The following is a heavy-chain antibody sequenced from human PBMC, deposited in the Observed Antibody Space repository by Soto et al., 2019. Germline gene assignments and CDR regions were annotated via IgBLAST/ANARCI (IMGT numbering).Heavy chain of an antibody. V-gene: IGHV3-11*01. Sequence: QVQLVESGGGLVKPGGSLRLSCAASGFSFSVYYMTWIRQAPGSGLEWISSIDRNGDIVYYADSVKGRFTISRDYAKSSLYLQMDSLSDEDTAVYYCVRESAGTRDLPRKTFDIGGQGKMVTVAS. D-gene: IGHD3-3*01. CDR1: GFSFSVYY. CDR2: IDRNGDIV. J-gene: IGHJ3*02. CDR3: VRESAGTRDLPRKTFDI.